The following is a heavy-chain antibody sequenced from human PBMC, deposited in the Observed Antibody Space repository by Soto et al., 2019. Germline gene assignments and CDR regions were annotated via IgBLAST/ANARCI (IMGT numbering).Heavy chain of an antibody. CDR1: GGTFSSYA. V-gene: IGHV1-69*01. Sequence: QVQLVQSGAEVKKPGSSVKVSCKASGGTFSSYAISWVRQAPGQGLECMGGIIPIFGTANYAQKFQGRVTITADESTSTAYMELSSLRSEDTAVYYCAREESRITIFGVAPGGYFDYWGQGTLVTVSS. CDR2: IIPIFGTA. J-gene: IGHJ4*02. D-gene: IGHD3-3*01. CDR3: AREESRITIFGVAPGGYFDY.